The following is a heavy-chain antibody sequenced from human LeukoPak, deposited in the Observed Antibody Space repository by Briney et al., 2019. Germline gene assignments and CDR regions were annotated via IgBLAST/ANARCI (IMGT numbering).Heavy chain of an antibody. CDR3: AKTRAYSSGYDAFDI. CDR1: GFTFSNAW. Sequence: GGSLRLSCAASGFTFSNAWMSWVRQAPGKGLEWVGRIKSKTDGGTTDYAAPVKGRFTISRDDSKNTLYLQMNSLKTEDTAVYYCAKTRAYSSGYDAFDIWGQGTMVTVSS. V-gene: IGHV3-15*01. D-gene: IGHD3-22*01. J-gene: IGHJ3*02. CDR2: IKSKTDGGTT.